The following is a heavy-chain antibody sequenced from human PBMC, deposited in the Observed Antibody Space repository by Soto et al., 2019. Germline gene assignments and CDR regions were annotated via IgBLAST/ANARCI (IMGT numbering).Heavy chain of an antibody. D-gene: IGHD3-3*01. Sequence: SATLSLTCAVYGGSFSGYYWSWIRQPPGKGLEWIGEINHSGSTNYNPSLKSRVTISVDTSKNQFSLKLSSVTAADTAVYYCARGLYYDFWSGSLIDYWGQGTLVTVSS. CDR1: GGSFSGYY. CDR2: INHSGST. V-gene: IGHV4-34*01. CDR3: ARGLYYDFWSGSLIDY. J-gene: IGHJ4*02.